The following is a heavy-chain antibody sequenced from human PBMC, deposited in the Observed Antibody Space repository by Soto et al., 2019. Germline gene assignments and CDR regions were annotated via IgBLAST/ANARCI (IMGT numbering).Heavy chain of an antibody. V-gene: IGHV1-18*01. Sequence: QVQLVQSGAEVKKPGASVKVSCKASGYTFTSYGISWVRQAPGQGLEWMGWISAYNGNTNYAQKLQGRVTMTTDTYTSTAYMELRSLRSDDTAVYYCARAHSYYCSSTSCYYFDYWGQGTLVTVSS. CDR3: ARAHSYYCSSTSCYYFDY. CDR2: ISAYNGNT. D-gene: IGHD2-2*01. J-gene: IGHJ4*02. CDR1: GYTFTSYG.